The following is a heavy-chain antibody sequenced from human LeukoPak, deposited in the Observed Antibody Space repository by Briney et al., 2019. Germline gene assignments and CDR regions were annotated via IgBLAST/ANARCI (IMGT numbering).Heavy chain of an antibody. CDR1: GFTFSNYA. CDR2: ISGSGGST. J-gene: IGHJ4*02. V-gene: IGHV3-23*01. D-gene: IGHD3-22*01. Sequence: PGGSLRLSCAASGFTFSNYAMGWVRQAPGKGLEWVSAISGSGGSTNYADSAKGRFTISRDNSKNTLYLQMNRQRAEDTAVYYCAKEDSSGYYYFDYWGQGTLVTVSS. CDR3: AKEDSSGYYYFDY.